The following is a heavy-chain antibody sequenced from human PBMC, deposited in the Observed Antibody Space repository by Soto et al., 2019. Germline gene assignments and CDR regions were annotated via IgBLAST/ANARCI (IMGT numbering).Heavy chain of an antibody. CDR2: ISYDGSNK. D-gene: IGHD6-19*01. CDR1: GFTFSSYA. J-gene: IGHJ4*02. Sequence: PGGSLRLSCAASGFTFSSYAMHWVRQAPGKGLEWVAVISYDGSNKYYADSVKGRFTISRDNSKNTLYLQMNSLRAEDTAVYYCAREVAGTGFCFDYWGQGTLVTVSS. V-gene: IGHV3-30-3*01. CDR3: AREVAGTGFCFDY.